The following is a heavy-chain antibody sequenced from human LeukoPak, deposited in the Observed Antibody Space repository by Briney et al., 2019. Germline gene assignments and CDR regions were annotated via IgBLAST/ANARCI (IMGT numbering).Heavy chain of an antibody. D-gene: IGHD2-2*01. J-gene: IGHJ4*02. Sequence: GGSLRLSCAASGFTFSSYWMHWVRQAPGKGLVWVSRISNDGSSTDYADYVKGRFTISRDNAKNTMYMQMHSLRAEDTALYYCSYQRGGQVYWGQGTLVTVSP. CDR1: GFTFSSYW. V-gene: IGHV3-74*01. CDR3: SYQRGGQVY. CDR2: ISNDGSST.